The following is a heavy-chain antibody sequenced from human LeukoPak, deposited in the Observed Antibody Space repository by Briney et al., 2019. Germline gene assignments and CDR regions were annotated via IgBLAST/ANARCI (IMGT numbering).Heavy chain of an antibody. D-gene: IGHD3/OR15-3a*01. V-gene: IGHV3-23*01. J-gene: IGHJ4*02. CDR1: GVPVDGAA. CDR2: IGGDGIA. Sequence: PGIFLRLSWTDSGVPVDGAAMTGVRKRPGAGLEWVAAIGGDGIARYTDSVAGRFTISKDIARHILYLQMNSLRIDDTAIYYCAKDLFRWTFDHWGPGTLVTVSS. CDR3: AKDLFRWTFDH.